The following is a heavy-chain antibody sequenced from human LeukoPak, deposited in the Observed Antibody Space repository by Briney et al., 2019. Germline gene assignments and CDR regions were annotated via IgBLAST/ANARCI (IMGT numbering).Heavy chain of an antibody. Sequence: GESLKISCKASGYTFTHQWIGWVRQKSGSGLKWMGIIYPRDSDTRYSPSFQGHVSISADTSINTSYLQWSGLEASDTAIYYCASHSDVIGAIWGQGTLVTVSS. CDR2: IYPRDSDT. CDR3: ASHSDVIGAI. D-gene: IGHD3-10*01. V-gene: IGHV5-51*01. J-gene: IGHJ4*02. CDR1: GYTFTHQW.